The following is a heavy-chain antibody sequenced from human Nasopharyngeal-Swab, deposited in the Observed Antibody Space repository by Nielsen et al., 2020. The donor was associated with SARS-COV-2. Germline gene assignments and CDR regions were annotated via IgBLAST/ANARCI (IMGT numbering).Heavy chain of an antibody. CDR3: TRGCGGDCHGIDY. V-gene: IGHV3-74*01. J-gene: IGHJ4*02. Sequence: GESLKISCAASGFTFSSYWIHWVRQAPGKGLEWVSRLYTDGITANYADSVKGRFTISRDNANHTVSLQMNSLRAEDTAVYYCTRGCGGDCHGIDYWGRGTLVTVSS. D-gene: IGHD2-21*02. CDR2: LYTDGITA. CDR1: GFTFSSYW.